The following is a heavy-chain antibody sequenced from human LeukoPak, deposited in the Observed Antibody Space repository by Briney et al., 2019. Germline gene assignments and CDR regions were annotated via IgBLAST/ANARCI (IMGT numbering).Heavy chain of an antibody. V-gene: IGHV1-18*01. D-gene: IGHD3-10*01. J-gene: IGHJ5*02. Sequence: ASVTVSCTASGYTFTSYGISWVRQAPGQGLEWMGWISAYNGNTKYSQKFQGRVTITRDTSASIAYMELSSLRSEDTAVYYCARGPSRGWSDPWGQGTLVTVSS. CDR3: ARGPSRGWSDP. CDR2: ISAYNGNT. CDR1: GYTFTSYG.